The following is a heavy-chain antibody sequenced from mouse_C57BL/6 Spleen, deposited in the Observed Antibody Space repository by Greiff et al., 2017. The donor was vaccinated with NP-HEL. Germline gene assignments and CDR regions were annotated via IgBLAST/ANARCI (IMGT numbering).Heavy chain of an antibody. CDR3: ARVGDGYYEEYWYFDV. D-gene: IGHD2-3*01. CDR2: INPNNGGT. J-gene: IGHJ1*03. V-gene: IGHV1-18*01. CDR1: GYTFTDYN. Sequence: VQLQQSGPELVKPGASVKIPCKASGYTFTDYNMDWVKQSHGKSLEWIGDINPNNGGTIYNQKFKGKATLTVDKSSSTAYMELRSLTSEDTAVYYCARVGDGYYEEYWYFDVWGTGTTVTVSS.